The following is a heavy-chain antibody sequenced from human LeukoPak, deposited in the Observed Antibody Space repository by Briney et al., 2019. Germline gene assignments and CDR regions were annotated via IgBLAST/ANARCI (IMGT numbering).Heavy chain of an antibody. CDR3: AKEFRYIPFDY. V-gene: IGHV3-53*01. CDR1: GFTVSSNY. D-gene: IGHD1-14*01. Sequence: GGSLRLSCAASGFTVSSNYMSWVRQAPGKGLEWVSVIYSGGSTYYADSVKGRFTISRDNSKNTLYLQMNSLRVEDTAVYYCAKEFRYIPFDYWGQGTLVTVSS. CDR2: IYSGGST. J-gene: IGHJ4*02.